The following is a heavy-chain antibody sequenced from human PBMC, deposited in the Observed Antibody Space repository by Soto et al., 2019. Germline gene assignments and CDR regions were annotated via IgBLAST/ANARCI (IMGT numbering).Heavy chain of an antibody. V-gene: IGHV3-48*01. CDR1: GFTFSAHT. CDR3: ARDVGGAVAEGFDY. Sequence: GGSLRLSCAASGFTFSAHTMTWVRQAPGKGLEWVSYIGTDTVTKHYPDSVRGRFTISRDNAKNSLYLQMDSLRAEDTAVYYCARDVGGAVAEGFDYWGQGTLVTVSS. CDR2: IGTDTVTK. D-gene: IGHD6-19*01. J-gene: IGHJ4*02.